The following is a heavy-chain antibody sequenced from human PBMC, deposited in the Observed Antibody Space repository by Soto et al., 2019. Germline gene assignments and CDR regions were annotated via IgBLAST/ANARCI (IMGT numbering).Heavy chain of an antibody. CDR1: GGTFSSYT. D-gene: IGHD3-3*01. CDR2: IIPILGIA. J-gene: IGHJ4*02. V-gene: IGHV1-69*10. Sequence: ASVKVSCKASGGTFSSYTISWVRQAPGQGLEWMGRIIPILGIANYGQKVQGRVTITADKSTSTAYMELSSLRSEDTAVYYCARGNPIFGVVMGNFDYWGQGTLVTVSS. CDR3: ARGNPIFGVVMGNFDY.